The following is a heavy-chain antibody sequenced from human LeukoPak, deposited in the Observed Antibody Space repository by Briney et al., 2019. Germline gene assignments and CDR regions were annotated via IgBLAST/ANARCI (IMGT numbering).Heavy chain of an antibody. J-gene: IGHJ4*02. D-gene: IGHD3-9*01. CDR3: ARGYCDTNDCPPGAY. V-gene: IGHV1-2*02. CDR1: GYTFTAFY. CDR2: INPNSGGT. Sequence: GASVKVSCKASGYTFTAFYIHWVRQAPGQGLEWMGWINPNSGGTNYAQKFQGRVTLTRDTSIRTVYMELTGLTSDDTAVYYCARGYCDTNDCPPGAYWSQGALVTVSS.